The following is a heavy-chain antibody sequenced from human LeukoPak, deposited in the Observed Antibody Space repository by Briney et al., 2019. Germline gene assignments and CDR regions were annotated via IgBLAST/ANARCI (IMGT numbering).Heavy chain of an antibody. CDR3: ARTTVVTGFDY. CDR1: GGSISSHY. D-gene: IGHD4-23*01. V-gene: IGHV4-59*11. Sequence: SETLSLTCTVSGGSISSHYWSWIRQPPGKGLEWIGYIYYSGSTNYNPSLKSRVTISVDTSKNQFSLKLSSVTAADTAVYYCARTTVVTGFDYWGQGTLVTVSS. CDR2: IYYSGST. J-gene: IGHJ4*02.